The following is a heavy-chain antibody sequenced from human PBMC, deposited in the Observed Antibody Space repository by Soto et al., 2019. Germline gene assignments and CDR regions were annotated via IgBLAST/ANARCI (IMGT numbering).Heavy chain of an antibody. CDR1: GFTFDDYA. CDR2: ISWNSGSI. D-gene: IGHD3-22*01. Sequence: EVQLVESGGGLVQPGRSLRLSCAASGFTFDDYAMHWVRQAPGKGLGWVSGISWNSGSIGYADSVKGRFTISRDNAKNSLYLQMNSLRAEDTALYYCAKDREDSSGPFYGMDVWGQGTTVTVSS. V-gene: IGHV3-9*01. J-gene: IGHJ6*02. CDR3: AKDREDSSGPFYGMDV.